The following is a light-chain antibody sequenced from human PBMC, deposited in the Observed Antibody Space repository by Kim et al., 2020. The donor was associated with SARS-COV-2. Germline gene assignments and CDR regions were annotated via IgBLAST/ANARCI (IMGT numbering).Light chain of an antibody. CDR1: SLRNYY. V-gene: IGLV3-19*01. J-gene: IGLJ1*01. CDR2: GKN. CDR3: DSRDNSGTLGL. Sequence: SSELTQDPAVSEALGQTVRITCQGDSLRNYYASWYQQKPRQAPVLVIYGKNNRPSGIPDRFSGSSSGNTASLTITGAQAEDQADYYCDSRDNSGTLGLFG.